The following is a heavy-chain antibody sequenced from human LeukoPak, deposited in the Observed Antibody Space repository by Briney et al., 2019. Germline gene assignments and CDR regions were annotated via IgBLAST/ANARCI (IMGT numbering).Heavy chain of an antibody. CDR2: IYYSGSP. D-gene: IGHD2-2*01. CDR3: ARGGLQLGYNYYYMDV. CDR1: GGSISSSY. Sequence: PSETLSLTCTVSGGSISSSYWSWIRQPPGKGLEWIGYIYYSGSPNYNPSLKSRVTISVDTSKNQFSLKLSSVTAADTAVYYCARGGLQLGYNYYYMDVWGKGTTVTISS. J-gene: IGHJ6*03. V-gene: IGHV4-59*08.